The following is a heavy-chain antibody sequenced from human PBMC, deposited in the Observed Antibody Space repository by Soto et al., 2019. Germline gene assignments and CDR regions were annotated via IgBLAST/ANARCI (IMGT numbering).Heavy chain of an antibody. CDR2: INHSGDT. J-gene: IGHJ4*02. CDR3: AREVGYYSATRRNLYLDN. Sequence: PSETLSLTCAVYGGSFSGYFWSWVRQSPGKGLEWIGDINHSGDTNSNPSLGTRVVISIDTPKTQFSLNLTSVTAADTAFYYCAREVGYYSATRRNLYLDNWGPGTLVTVSS. V-gene: IGHV4-34*01. D-gene: IGHD2-2*01. CDR1: GGSFSGYF.